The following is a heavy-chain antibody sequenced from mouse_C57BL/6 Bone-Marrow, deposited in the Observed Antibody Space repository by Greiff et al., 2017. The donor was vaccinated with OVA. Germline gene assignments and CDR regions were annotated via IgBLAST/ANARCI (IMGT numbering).Heavy chain of an antibody. J-gene: IGHJ1*03. CDR3: VRQDDGPYWYFGV. D-gene: IGHD2-3*01. Sequence: GGGLVQPKGSLKLSCAASGFSFNTYAMNWVRQAPGKGLEWVARIRSKSNNYATYYADSVKDRFTISRDDSESMLYLQMNNLTSVDTSMSFCVRQDDGPYWYFGVWGTGTTVTVSS. CDR2: IRSKSNNYAT. V-gene: IGHV10-1*01. CDR1: GFSFNTYA.